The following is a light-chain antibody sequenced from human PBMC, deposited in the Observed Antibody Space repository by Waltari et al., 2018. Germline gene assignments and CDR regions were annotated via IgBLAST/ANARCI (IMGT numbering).Light chain of an antibody. J-gene: IGLJ2*01. V-gene: IGLV3-9*01. CDR2: RDK. CDR1: KIESTH. CDR3: QVWDSGTVV. Sequence: SFALTQPGSVSVALGQTATSSCGADKIESTHVHWYQHKPVQAPVLVIYRDKNRPSGIPDRFSGSNSGNTATLTVSRAQHDDEADYFCQVWDSGTVVFGGGTRLTVL.